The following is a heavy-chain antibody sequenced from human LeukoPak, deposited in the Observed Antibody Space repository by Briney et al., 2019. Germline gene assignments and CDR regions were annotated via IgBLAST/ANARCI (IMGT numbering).Heavy chain of an antibody. Sequence: PGGSLRLSCAASGFTFSDYYMSWIRQAPGKGLEWVSYISSSGSTIYYADSVKGRFTISRDNAKNSLYLQMNSLRAEDTALYYCAREGELQYDYVWGSYRPTGPLDIWGQGTMVTVSS. CDR3: AREGELQYDYVWGSYRPTGPLDI. V-gene: IGHV3-11*01. CDR1: GFTFSDYY. D-gene: IGHD3-16*02. J-gene: IGHJ3*02. CDR2: ISSSGSTI.